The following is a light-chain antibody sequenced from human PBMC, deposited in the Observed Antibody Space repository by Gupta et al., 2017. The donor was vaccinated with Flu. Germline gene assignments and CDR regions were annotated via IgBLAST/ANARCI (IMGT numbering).Light chain of an antibody. CDR2: GAS. J-gene: IGKJ1*01. CDR1: QSVSSNY. V-gene: IGKV3-20*01. Sequence: ETTTLSCRASQSVSSNYVACYQQKPGQAPRLLSYGASIRATGSPDRFSGSWSGTDFTLTINRLAPEYFAVYYCHQYGTSPQTFGLGTRVDIK. CDR3: HQYGTSPQT.